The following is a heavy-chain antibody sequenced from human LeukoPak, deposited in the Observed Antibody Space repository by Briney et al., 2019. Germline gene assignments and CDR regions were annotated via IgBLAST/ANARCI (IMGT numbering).Heavy chain of an antibody. D-gene: IGHD3-10*01. CDR1: GFTFTSYA. J-gene: IGHJ4*02. V-gene: IGHV3-23*01. CDR3: AKDRGGVGYFFDY. Sequence: TGGSLRLSCAASGFTFTSYAMSWVRQAPGKGLEWVSYISGSSDFTYYADSVGGRFTLSRDNSKNTLYLQMNSLRADDTAVYYCAKDRGGVGYFFDYWGQGSLVTVSS. CDR2: ISGSSDFT.